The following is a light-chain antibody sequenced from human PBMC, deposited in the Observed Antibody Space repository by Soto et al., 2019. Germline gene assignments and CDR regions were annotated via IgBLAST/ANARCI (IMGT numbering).Light chain of an antibody. CDR2: GNY. J-gene: IGLJ2*01. CDR3: AAWDDSLDGVL. CDR1: SSNIGSNT. V-gene: IGLV1-44*01. Sequence: QAVVTQPPSASGTPGQRVTISCSGSSSNIGSNTVNWYQQLPGTAPKLLISGNYERPSGVPDRFSGSKSGTSASLAISGLQSEDEADYYCAAWDDSLDGVLFGGGTKVTVL.